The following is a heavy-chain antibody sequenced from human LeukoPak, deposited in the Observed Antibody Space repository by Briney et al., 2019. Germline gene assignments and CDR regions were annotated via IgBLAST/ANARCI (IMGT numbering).Heavy chain of an antibody. V-gene: IGHV1-46*01. Sequence: ASVKVSCKASGYTFTSYYMHWVRQAPGQGLEWVGIINPSGGSTSYAQKFQGRVTMTRDTSTSTVYMELSSLRSEDTAVYYCARPHRRWLPTYYFDYWGQGTLVTVSS. D-gene: IGHD3-22*01. CDR2: INPSGGST. CDR1: GYTFTSYY. CDR3: ARPHRRWLPTYYFDY. J-gene: IGHJ4*02.